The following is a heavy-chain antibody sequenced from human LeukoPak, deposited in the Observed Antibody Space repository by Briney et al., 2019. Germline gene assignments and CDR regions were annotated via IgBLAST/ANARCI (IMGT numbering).Heavy chain of an antibody. J-gene: IGHJ5*02. D-gene: IGHD4-17*01. Sequence: ASVKVSCKASGYTFTSYYMHWVRQAPGQGLEWMGIINPSGGSTSYAQKFQGRVTMTGDTSTSTVYMELSSLRSEDTAVYYCARDHYGDYVGGYWFDPWGQGTLVTVSS. CDR3: ARDHYGDYVGGYWFDP. V-gene: IGHV1-46*01. CDR2: INPSGGST. CDR1: GYTFTSYY.